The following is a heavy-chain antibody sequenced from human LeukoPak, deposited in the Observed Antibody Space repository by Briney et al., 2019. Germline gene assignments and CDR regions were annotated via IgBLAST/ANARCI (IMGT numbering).Heavy chain of an antibody. Sequence: SETLSLTCTVSGGSISSYYWGWIRQPPGKGLEWIGSIYYSGSTYYNPSLKSRVTISVDTSKNQFSLKLSSVTAADTAVYYCARAYDSSGYYYENWFDPWGQGTLVTVSS. CDR1: GGSISSYY. CDR3: ARAYDSSGYYYENWFDP. CDR2: IYYSGST. V-gene: IGHV4-39*01. D-gene: IGHD3-22*01. J-gene: IGHJ5*02.